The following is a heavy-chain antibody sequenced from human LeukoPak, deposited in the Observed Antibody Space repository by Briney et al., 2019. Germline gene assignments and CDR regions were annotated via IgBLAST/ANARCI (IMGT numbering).Heavy chain of an antibody. Sequence: PSETLSLTCAVYGGSFSGYYWSWIRQPPGKGLEWIGEINHSGSTNYNPSLKSRVTISVDTSKNQFSLKLSSVTAADTAVYYCARGRFAYSSGGHRYFQHWGQGTLVTVSS. CDR3: ARGRFAYSSGGHRYFQH. CDR1: GGSFSGYY. D-gene: IGHD6-19*01. V-gene: IGHV4-34*01. J-gene: IGHJ1*01. CDR2: INHSGST.